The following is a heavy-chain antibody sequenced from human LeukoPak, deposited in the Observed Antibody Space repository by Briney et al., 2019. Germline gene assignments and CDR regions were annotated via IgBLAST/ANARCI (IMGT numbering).Heavy chain of an antibody. D-gene: IGHD4-17*01. J-gene: IGHJ4*02. CDR2: ISSSSSYI. CDR3: ARSWFVVSGDYGYYFDY. CDR1: GFTFRTYA. V-gene: IGHV3-21*04. Sequence: KTGGSLRLSCTASGFTFRTYAMNWVRQAPGKGLEWVSSISSSSSYIYYADSVKGRFTISRDNAKNSLYLQMNSLTAADTAVYYCARSWFVVSGDYGYYFDYWGQGTLVTVSS.